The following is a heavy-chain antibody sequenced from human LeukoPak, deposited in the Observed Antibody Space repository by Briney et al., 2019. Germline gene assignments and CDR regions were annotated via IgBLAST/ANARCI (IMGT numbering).Heavy chain of an antibody. D-gene: IGHD6-19*01. CDR3: AKAPLSIAVAGTRWFDP. CDR2: ISGSGGST. Sequence: GGSLRLSCAASGFTFSSYAMSWVPQAPGKGREWVSAISGSGGSTYYADSVKGRFTISRDNSKNTLYLQMNSLRAEDTAVYYCAKAPLSIAVAGTRWFDPWGQGTLVTVSS. V-gene: IGHV3-23*01. CDR1: GFTFSSYA. J-gene: IGHJ5*02.